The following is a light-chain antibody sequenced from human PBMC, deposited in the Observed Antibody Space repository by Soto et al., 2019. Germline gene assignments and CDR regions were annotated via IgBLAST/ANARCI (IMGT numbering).Light chain of an antibody. Sequence: DIQMTQSPSSLSASVGDRVTITCRASQSISSYLNWYQQKPVKAPKLLIHAASSLQSVVPSRFSGSGPCTDFTLTINSRQPEHCATYVCQHSYSTPLTFGGGTKVEIK. CDR2: AAS. CDR3: QHSYSTPLT. J-gene: IGKJ4*02. CDR1: QSISSY. V-gene: IGKV1-39*01.